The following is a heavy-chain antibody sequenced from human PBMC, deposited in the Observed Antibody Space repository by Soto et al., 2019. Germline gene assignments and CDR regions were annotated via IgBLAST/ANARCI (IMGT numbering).Heavy chain of an antibody. CDR1: GYTFTSYG. J-gene: IGHJ6*02. CDR3: ALPGPYYYYGMDV. V-gene: IGHV1-18*01. CDR2: ISVYNGDT. Sequence: ASVKVSCKASGYTFTSYGISWVRQAPGQGLEWMGWISVYNGDTNYPQKLQSRVTMTTDTSTSTAYMELRSLRSDDTAVYYCALPGPYYYYGMDVWGQGTTVTVSS.